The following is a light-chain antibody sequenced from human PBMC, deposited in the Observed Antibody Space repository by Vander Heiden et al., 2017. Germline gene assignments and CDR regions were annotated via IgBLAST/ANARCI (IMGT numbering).Light chain of an antibody. V-gene: IGKV3-20*01. CDR2: GAS. Sequence: VLTQTPGTLSLSPGEMATLSCRASQSVSSSYLAWYQQKPGQAPRLLIYGASSRATGIPDRFSGSGSGTDFTLTISRLEPEDFAVYYCQQYGSTPRITFGPGTKVDIK. CDR1: QSVSSSY. CDR3: QQYGSTPRIT. J-gene: IGKJ3*01.